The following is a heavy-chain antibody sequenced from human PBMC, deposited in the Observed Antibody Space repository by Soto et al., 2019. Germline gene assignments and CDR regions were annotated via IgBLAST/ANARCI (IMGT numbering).Heavy chain of an antibody. D-gene: IGHD6-19*01. CDR2: IYHSGST. V-gene: IGHV4-4*02. J-gene: IGHJ4*02. CDR1: GGSISSSNW. CDR3: ARGAVAGTRVDY. Sequence: QVQLQESGPGLVKPSGTLSLTCAVSGGSISSSNWWSWVRQPPGKGLEWIGEIYHSGSTNYNPSPKRRATISVDKSKNQFSLKLSSVTAADTAVYYCARGAVAGTRVDYWGQGTLVTVSS.